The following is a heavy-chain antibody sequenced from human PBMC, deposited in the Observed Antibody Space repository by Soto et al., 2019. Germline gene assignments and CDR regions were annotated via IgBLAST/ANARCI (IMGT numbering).Heavy chain of an antibody. Sequence: SGTLSLTCIPSGGSISSSNSYYWGWIRQPPGKGLEWIGSMSYSGSTYYNPSLKSRVTISVGTSKNHFSLRLTSVTAADTAVYFCVRQDDYENSDWGQGTRVAVSS. CDR1: GGSISSSNSYY. CDR3: VRQDDYENSD. V-gene: IGHV4-39*01. CDR2: MSYSGST. D-gene: IGHD3-22*01. J-gene: IGHJ4*02.